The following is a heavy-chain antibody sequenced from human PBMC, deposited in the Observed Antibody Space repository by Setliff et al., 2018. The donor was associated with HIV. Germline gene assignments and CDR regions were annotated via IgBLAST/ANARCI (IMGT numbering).Heavy chain of an antibody. J-gene: IGHJ3*01. V-gene: IGHV1-69*13. CDR3: ARPIRAAAGNDAFHV. CDR1: GGTFSSYA. D-gene: IGHD6-13*01. CDR2: IIPMFDAP. Sequence: ASVKVSCKTSGGTFSSYAISWVRQAPGQGLEWMGGIIPMFDAPNYAQKFQGRATITADESTSTAYMELSSLRSEDSAVYFCARPIRAAAGNDAFHVWGQGTMVTVSS.